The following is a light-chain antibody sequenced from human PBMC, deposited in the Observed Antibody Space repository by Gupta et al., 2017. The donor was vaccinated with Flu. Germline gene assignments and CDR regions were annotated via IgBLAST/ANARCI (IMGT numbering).Light chain of an antibody. CDR3: SSGTSSNTVV. CDR1: SGDIGSYNY. Sequence: QSALTQPASVSGSPGQSITISCTGTSGDIGSYNYVSWYQQHPGKAPTLLIYGVTNRPSGVSNRFSGSKSGDTASLTISGRKAEDEADYYCSSGTSSNTVVFGGGTKGTVL. CDR2: GVT. J-gene: IGLJ2*01. V-gene: IGLV2-14*01.